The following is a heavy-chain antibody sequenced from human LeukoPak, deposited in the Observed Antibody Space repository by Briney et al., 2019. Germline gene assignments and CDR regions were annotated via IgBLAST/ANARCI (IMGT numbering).Heavy chain of an antibody. D-gene: IGHD2-15*01. V-gene: IGHV3-11*01. J-gene: IGHJ5*02. CDR1: GFTFSDYY. CDR2: ISSSGSTI. Sequence: GGSLRLSCAASGFTFSDYYMSWIRQAPGKGLEWVSYISSSGSTIYYADSVKGRFTISRDNAKNSLYLQMNSLRAEDTAVYYCARDEPTFTVVVVAATRFDPWGQGTLVTVSS. CDR3: ARDEPTFTVVVVAATRFDP.